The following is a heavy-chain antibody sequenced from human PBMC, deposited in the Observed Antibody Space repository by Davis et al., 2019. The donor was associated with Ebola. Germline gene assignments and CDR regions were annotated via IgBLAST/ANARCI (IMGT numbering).Heavy chain of an antibody. CDR1: GASFSGYY. Sequence: SETLSLTCAVYGASFSGYYWSWIRQPPGKGLEWIGEINRGGGTNYNPSLKSRVTISSDMSKNQFSLKLSSVTAAATAVYYCARGPTDHYYDSSSYYTRRRGFDYWGQGTLVTVSS. J-gene: IGHJ4*02. CDR2: INRGGGT. V-gene: IGHV4-34*01. D-gene: IGHD3-22*01. CDR3: ARGPTDHYYDSSSYYTRRRGFDY.